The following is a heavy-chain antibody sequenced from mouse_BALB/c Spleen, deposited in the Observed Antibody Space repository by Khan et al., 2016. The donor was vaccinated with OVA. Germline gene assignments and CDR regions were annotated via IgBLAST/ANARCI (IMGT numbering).Heavy chain of an antibody. CDR1: GFSLSSYG. CDR2: IWAGGST. Sequence: QMQLEESGPGLVAPSQRLSITCTVSGFSLSSYGVHWVRQPPGKGLEWLGVIWAGGSTNYNSALRSRLTINKDNSKSQVVLKMNNLQTDDTATYCCARDLGSSHWYFDVWGAGTTVTVSS. D-gene: IGHD1-1*01. J-gene: IGHJ1*01. V-gene: IGHV2-9*02. CDR3: ARDLGSSHWYFDV.